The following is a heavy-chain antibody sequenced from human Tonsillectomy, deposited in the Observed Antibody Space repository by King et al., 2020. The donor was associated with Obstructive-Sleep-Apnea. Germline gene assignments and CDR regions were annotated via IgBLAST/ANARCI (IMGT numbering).Heavy chain of an antibody. J-gene: IGHJ6*02. CDR1: GYSFTSYL. CDR2: IDPSDSYT. Sequence: QLVQSGAEVKKPGESLRISCKGSGYSFTSYLISWVRQMPGKGLEWMVRIDPSDSYTTYSPSFQCHVTISADKSISTAYLQWSSLKASDTAMYYCASTTVEAYYYYGMDVWGQGTTVTVSS. V-gene: IGHV5-10-1*03. D-gene: IGHD1-14*01. CDR3: ASTTVEAYYYYGMDV.